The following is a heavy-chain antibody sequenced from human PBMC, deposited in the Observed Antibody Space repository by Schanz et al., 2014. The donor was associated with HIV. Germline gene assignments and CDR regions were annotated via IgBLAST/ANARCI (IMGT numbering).Heavy chain of an antibody. D-gene: IGHD5-12*01. V-gene: IGHV3-23*01. CDR3: ATSQGIMVATDFDY. CDR2: ISISGETT. J-gene: IGHJ4*02. Sequence: EVQLLESGGGLVQPGESLRLSCAVSGFRFSSHAMTWVRQAPGKGLEWVSGISISGETTYYADSVKGRFTISRDNSKNTLYLQMNSLRAEDTAVYYCATSQGIMVATDFDYWGQGTLVTVSS. CDR1: GFRFSSHA.